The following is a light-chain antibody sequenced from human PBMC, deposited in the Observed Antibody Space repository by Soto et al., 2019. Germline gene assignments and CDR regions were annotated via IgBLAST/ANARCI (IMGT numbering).Light chain of an antibody. V-gene: IGKV3-20*01. J-gene: IGKJ5*01. Sequence: ESVLTQSPGTLSLSPGERATLSCRASQSVSSTYLAWYQQKPGQAPRLLIYGASSRATGIPDRFIGSGSGTDFTLTISRLEPEDFAVYYCQQYGSSPPITFGQGTRLEIK. CDR3: QQYGSSPPIT. CDR2: GAS. CDR1: QSVSSTY.